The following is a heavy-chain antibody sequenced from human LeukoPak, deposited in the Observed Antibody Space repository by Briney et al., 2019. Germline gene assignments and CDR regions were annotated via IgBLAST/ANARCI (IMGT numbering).Heavy chain of an antibody. J-gene: IGHJ3*02. V-gene: IGHV4-59*08. CDR3: ARQSTRGYCSSTSCQAVNAFDI. Sequence: PSETLSLTCTVSGGSITTYYWGWIRQPPGKGLEWIGYIFYSGSTRYNPSLKSRVTISVDTSKNQFSLRLTSVTAADTAVYYCARQSTRGYCSSTSCQAVNAFDIWGQGTMVTVSS. CDR2: IFYSGST. D-gene: IGHD2-2*01. CDR1: GGSITTYY.